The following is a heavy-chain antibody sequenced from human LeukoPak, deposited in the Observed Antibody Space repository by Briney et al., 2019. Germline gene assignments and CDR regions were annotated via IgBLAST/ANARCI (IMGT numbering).Heavy chain of an antibody. CDR1: GYSISSGYY. V-gene: IGHV4-38-2*02. J-gene: IGHJ5*02. Sequence: SETLSLTCTVSGYSISSGYYWGWIRQPPGKGLEWIGSIYHSGSTYYNPSLKSRVTISVDTSKNQFSLKLSSVTAADTAVYYCASYIAAAGTPFDPWGQGTLVTVFS. CDR3: ASYIAAAGTPFDP. D-gene: IGHD6-13*01. CDR2: IYHSGST.